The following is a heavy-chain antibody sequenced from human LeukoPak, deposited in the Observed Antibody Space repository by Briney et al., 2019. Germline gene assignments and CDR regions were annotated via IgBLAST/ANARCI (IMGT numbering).Heavy chain of an antibody. J-gene: IGHJ4*02. CDR1: GGSISSGSYY. V-gene: IGHV4-61*02. CDR3: ARGGGIAPSY. D-gene: IGHD6-13*01. Sequence: PSETLSLTCTVSGGSISSGSYYWSWIRQPAGKGLEWIGRIYTSGSTNYNPSLKSRVTISVDTSKNQFSLKLSSVTAADTAVYYCARGGGIAPSYWGQGTLVTVSS. CDR2: IYTSGST.